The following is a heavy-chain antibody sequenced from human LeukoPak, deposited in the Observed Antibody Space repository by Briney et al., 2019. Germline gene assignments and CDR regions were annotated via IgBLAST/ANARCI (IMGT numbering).Heavy chain of an antibody. CDR2: MNPKRGDT. CDR3: ARNKEGKSLDY. J-gene: IGHJ4*02. V-gene: IGHV1-2*02. Sequence: ASVKVSCKASGYTFTDYYIHWVRQAPGQGLEWMAWMNPKRGDTSYTQKFQGRVTMTRDTSISTAYMELSRLRFDDTAAYYCARNKEGKSLDYWGQGTLVTVSS. CDR1: GYTFTDYY.